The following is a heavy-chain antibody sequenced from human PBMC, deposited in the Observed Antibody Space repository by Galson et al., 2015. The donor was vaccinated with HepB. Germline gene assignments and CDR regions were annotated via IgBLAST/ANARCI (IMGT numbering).Heavy chain of an antibody. CDR3: AREYYYDSSGYPPLAN. V-gene: IGHV3-30-3*01. J-gene: IGHJ4*02. Sequence: LRLSCAASGFTFSSYAMHWVRQAPGKGLEWVAVISYDGSNKYYADSVKGRFTISRDNSKNTLYLQMNSLRAEDTAVYYCAREYYYDSSGYPPLANWGQGTLVTVSS. CDR2: ISYDGSNK. CDR1: GFTFSSYA. D-gene: IGHD3-22*01.